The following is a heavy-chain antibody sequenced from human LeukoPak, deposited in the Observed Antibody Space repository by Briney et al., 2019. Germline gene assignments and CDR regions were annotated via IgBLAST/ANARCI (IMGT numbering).Heavy chain of an antibody. V-gene: IGHV3-21*01. Sequence: PGGSLRLSCAAPGLTFSTYSMNWVRQAPGKGLEWVSSIGGSSTSKYYADSVKGRFSISRDNAKNSLYLQMNSLRTEDTAVYYCAREAGDQSFDYWGQGTLVTVSS. CDR1: GLTFSTYS. CDR3: AREAGDQSFDY. D-gene: IGHD7-27*01. J-gene: IGHJ4*02. CDR2: IGGSSTSK.